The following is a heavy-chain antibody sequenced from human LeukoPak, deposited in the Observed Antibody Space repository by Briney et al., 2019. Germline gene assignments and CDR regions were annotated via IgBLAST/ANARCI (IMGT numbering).Heavy chain of an antibody. V-gene: IGHV5-51*01. CDR2: IYPGDSQT. D-gene: IGHD3-22*01. Sequence: GESLKISCQGSGYSFSNYWIGWVRQMPGKGLEWMGIIYPGDSQTRYSPSFQGQVTISADKSISTAYLQWSSLKASDTAMYYCARHLVLRDSSGYYFDYWGQGTLVTVSS. J-gene: IGHJ4*02. CDR3: ARHLVLRDSSGYYFDY. CDR1: GYSFSNYW.